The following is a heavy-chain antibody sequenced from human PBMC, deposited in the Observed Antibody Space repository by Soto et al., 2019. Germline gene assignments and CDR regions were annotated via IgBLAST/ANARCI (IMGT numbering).Heavy chain of an antibody. CDR3: AKVLKAVAGTYDY. Sequence: ESGGGLVQPGGSLRLSCAASGFTFSNYAMSWVRQAPGKGLEWVSAISGSGDYTYYADSVKGRFAISRDNSKNTLYLQMNSLRAEDTAVYYCAKVLKAVAGTYDYWGQGTLVTVSS. D-gene: IGHD6-19*01. CDR2: ISGSGDYT. CDR1: GFTFSNYA. J-gene: IGHJ4*02. V-gene: IGHV3-23*01.